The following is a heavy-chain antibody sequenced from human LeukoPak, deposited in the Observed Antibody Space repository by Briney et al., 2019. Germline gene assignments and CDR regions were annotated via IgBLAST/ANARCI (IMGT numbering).Heavy chain of an antibody. D-gene: IGHD4-11*01. J-gene: IGHJ4*02. V-gene: IGHV1-69*06. CDR1: GGTFSSYA. CDR3: ASGGMTTVTTFDY. Sequence: SVKVSCKASGGTFSSYAISWVRQAPGQGLEWMGGIIPIFGTANYAQKFQGRVTITADKSTGTAYMELSSLRSEDTAVYYCASGGMTTVTTFDYWGQGTLVTVSS. CDR2: IIPIFGTA.